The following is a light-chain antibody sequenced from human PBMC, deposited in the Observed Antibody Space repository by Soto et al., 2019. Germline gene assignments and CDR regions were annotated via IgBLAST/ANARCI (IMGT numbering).Light chain of an antibody. V-gene: IGKV1-6*01. J-gene: IGKJ1*01. Sequence: AIQMTQSPSSLSASVGDRVTITCRASQDIRTELGWYQQRPGKAPNLLIYGASTFQGGVPARISGSGSGTEFTLTISSLQPEDFATYYCLQDYAYPRTFGQGTKVEIK. CDR3: LQDYAYPRT. CDR2: GAS. CDR1: QDIRTE.